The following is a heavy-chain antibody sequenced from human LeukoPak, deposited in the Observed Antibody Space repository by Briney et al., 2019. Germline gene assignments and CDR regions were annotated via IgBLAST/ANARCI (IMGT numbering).Heavy chain of an antibody. D-gene: IGHD3-3*01. CDR2: ICYDGSNK. V-gene: IGHV3-33*01. CDR3: ARDGYDFWSGYYTWIDY. Sequence: GRSLRLSCAASGFTFSSYGMHWVRQAPGKGLEGVAVICYDGSNKCYADSVKGRFTISRDNSKNTLYLQMNSLRAEDTAVYYCARDGYDFWSGYYTWIDYWGQGTLVTVSS. J-gene: IGHJ4*02. CDR1: GFTFSSYG.